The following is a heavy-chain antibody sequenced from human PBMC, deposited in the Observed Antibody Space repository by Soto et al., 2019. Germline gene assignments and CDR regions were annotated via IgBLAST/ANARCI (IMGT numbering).Heavy chain of an antibody. CDR1: GGSISGTSW. Sequence: QVQLQESGPGLVKPWGTLSLTCAVSGGSISGTSWWSWIRQSPGKGLEWIGEIYHSGSTNYNPSLKSRVSISVDTAKNQFSLEINSVTASDTAIYYCARVPGRAVALDGGEGTLVTVSS. D-gene: IGHD6-19*01. CDR3: ARVPGRAVALD. CDR2: IYHSGST. V-gene: IGHV4-4*02. J-gene: IGHJ4*02.